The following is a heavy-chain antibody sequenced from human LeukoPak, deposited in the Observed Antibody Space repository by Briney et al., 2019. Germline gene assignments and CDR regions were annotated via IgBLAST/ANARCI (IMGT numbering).Heavy chain of an antibody. V-gene: IGHV4-39*01. CDR2: IYYSGST. CDR1: GGSIGSSSYY. D-gene: IGHD6-19*01. CDR3: ARLNSGWYDLYFDY. J-gene: IGHJ4*02. Sequence: PSETLSLTCTVSGGSIGSSSYYWGWIRQPPGKGLEWIGSIYYSGSTYYNLSLKSRVTISVDTSKNQFSLKLSSVTAADTAVYYCARLNSGWYDLYFDYWGQGTLVTVSS.